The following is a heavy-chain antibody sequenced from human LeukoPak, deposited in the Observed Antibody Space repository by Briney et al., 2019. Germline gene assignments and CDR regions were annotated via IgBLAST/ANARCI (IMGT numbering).Heavy chain of an antibody. CDR1: GYTFTGYY. Sequence: VASVKVSCKASGYTFTGYYMHWVRQAPGQGLEWMGWINPNSGGTNYAQKFQGRVTMTRDTSISTAYMELSRLRSDDTAVYYCARYDILTGRYTNYGMDVWGQGTTVTVSS. J-gene: IGHJ6*02. CDR3: ARYDILTGRYTNYGMDV. D-gene: IGHD3-9*01. CDR2: INPNSGGT. V-gene: IGHV1-2*02.